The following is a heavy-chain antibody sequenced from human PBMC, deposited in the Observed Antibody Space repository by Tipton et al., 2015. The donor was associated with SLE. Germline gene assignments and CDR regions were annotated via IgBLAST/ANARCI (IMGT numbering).Heavy chain of an antibody. D-gene: IGHD5-12*01. CDR2: IYPGDSDT. V-gene: IGHV5-51*03. CDR1: GYSFISYW. CDR3: ARSVWWLPPDYYYYMDV. J-gene: IGHJ6*03. Sequence: VQLVQSEAEVKKPGESLKISCKGSGYSFISYWIGWVRQMPGKGLEWMGIIYPGDSDTRYSPSFQGQVTISADKSISTAYLQWSSLKASDTAMYYCARSVWWLPPDYYYYMDVWGKGTTVTVSS.